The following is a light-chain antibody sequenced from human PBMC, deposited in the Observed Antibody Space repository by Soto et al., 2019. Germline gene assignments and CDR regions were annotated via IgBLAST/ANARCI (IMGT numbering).Light chain of an antibody. CDR1: QSIRGS. V-gene: IGKV1-39*01. CDR3: QQYDNWPPCT. Sequence: DIQMTQSPSSLSASVRDRVTITCRASQSIRGSLNWYQQKPGKAPKLLIYGASTLQSGVPSRFSGSGSGTDYTLTISSLQPEEFAVYYCQQYDNWPPCTFGQGTKLEVK. CDR2: GAS. J-gene: IGKJ2*02.